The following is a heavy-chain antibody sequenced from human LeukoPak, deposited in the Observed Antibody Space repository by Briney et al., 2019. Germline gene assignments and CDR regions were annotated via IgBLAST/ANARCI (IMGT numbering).Heavy chain of an antibody. J-gene: IGHJ6*02. CDR3: ARGRDILTGLYYYYGMDV. CDR2: INHSGST. D-gene: IGHD3-9*01. CDR1: GGSFSGYY. Sequence: SETLSLTCAVYGGSFSGYYWSWIRQPPGKGLEWSGEINHSGSTNYNPSLKSRVTISVDTSKNQFSLKLSSVTAADTAVYYCARGRDILTGLYYYYGMDVWGQGTTVTVSS. V-gene: IGHV4-34*01.